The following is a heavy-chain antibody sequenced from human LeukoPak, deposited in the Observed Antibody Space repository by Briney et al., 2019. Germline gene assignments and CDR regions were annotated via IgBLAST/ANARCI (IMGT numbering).Heavy chain of an antibody. Sequence: PGGSLRLSCTASGFTFGDYAMSWFRQAPGKGLEWVGFIRSKAYGGTTEYAASVKGRFTISRDDSKSIAYPQMNSLKTEDTAVYYCTSLPPFVSIVGATSAFDIWGQGTMVTVSS. CDR2: IRSKAYGGTT. CDR3: TSLPPFVSIVGATSAFDI. CDR1: GFTFGDYA. J-gene: IGHJ3*02. V-gene: IGHV3-49*03. D-gene: IGHD1-26*01.